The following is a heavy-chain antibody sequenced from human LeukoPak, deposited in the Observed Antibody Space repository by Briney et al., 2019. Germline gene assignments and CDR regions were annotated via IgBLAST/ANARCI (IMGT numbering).Heavy chain of an antibody. V-gene: IGHV4-34*01. CDR3: ARGYYGSGSYIDY. CDR2: INHSGST. D-gene: IGHD3-10*01. Sequence: SETVSLTCAVYGGSFSGYYWSWIRQPPGKGLEWIGEINHSGSTNYNPSLKSRVTISVDTSKNQFSLKLSSVTAADTAVYYCARGYYGSGSYIDYWGQGTLVTVSS. J-gene: IGHJ4*02. CDR1: GGSFSGYY.